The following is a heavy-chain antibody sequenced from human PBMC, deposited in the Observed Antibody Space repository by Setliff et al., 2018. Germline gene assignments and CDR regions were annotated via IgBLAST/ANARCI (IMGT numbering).Heavy chain of an antibody. CDR1: GGSFSGYY. CDR3: ARVGHSTYYNFWSGPRGYNWFDP. J-gene: IGHJ5*02. Sequence: SETLSLTCAVYGGSFSGYYWSWIRQPPGKGLEWIGEINHSGSTNYNPSLKSRVTISVDTSKNQFSLKLSSVTAADTVVYYCARVGHSTYYNFWSGPRGYNWFDPWGQGTLVTVSS. D-gene: IGHD3-3*01. CDR2: INHSGST. V-gene: IGHV4-34*01.